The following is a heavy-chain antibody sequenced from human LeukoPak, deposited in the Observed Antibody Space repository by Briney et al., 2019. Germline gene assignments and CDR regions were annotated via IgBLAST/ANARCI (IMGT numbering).Heavy chain of an antibody. J-gene: IGHJ2*01. Sequence: PSETLSLTCTVSGGSISSSSYYWGWIRQPPGKGLEWIGSIYYSGSTNYTPSLMSRVTMSVDTSKNQFSLKLSSVTAADTAVYYCARGYYSYDLWGRGTLVTVSS. V-gene: IGHV4-39*07. CDR3: ARGYYSYDL. CDR1: GGSISSSSYY. D-gene: IGHD3-10*01. CDR2: IYYSGST.